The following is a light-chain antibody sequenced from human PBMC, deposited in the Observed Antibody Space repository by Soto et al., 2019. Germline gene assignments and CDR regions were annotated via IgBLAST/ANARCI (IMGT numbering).Light chain of an antibody. Sequence: QSVLTQPASVSGSPGQSITISCTGTSSDVGGYNYVSWYQQHPGKAPKLMIYEVSNRPSGVSNRFSGSKSGNTASLTISGLQAEDEADYYCSSYRGSDTSYVFGTGTKVTVL. CDR2: EVS. J-gene: IGLJ1*01. CDR1: SSDVGGYNY. CDR3: SSYRGSDTSYV. V-gene: IGLV2-14*01.